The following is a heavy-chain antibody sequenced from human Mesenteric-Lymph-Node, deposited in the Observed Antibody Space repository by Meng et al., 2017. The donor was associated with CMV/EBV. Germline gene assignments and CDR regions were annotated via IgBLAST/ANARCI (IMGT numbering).Heavy chain of an antibody. D-gene: IGHD1-26*01. Sequence: GGSLRLSCAASGFSFSSFAMHWVRQVPGKGPEWVAGITWNSETIEYGDSVKGRFTVSRDNAKTALYLQMNSLRAEDTALYYCAKDVGANFFYGLDVWGQGTTVTVSS. CDR1: GFSFSSFA. CDR2: ITWNSETI. V-gene: IGHV3-9*01. CDR3: AKDVGANFFYGLDV. J-gene: IGHJ6*02.